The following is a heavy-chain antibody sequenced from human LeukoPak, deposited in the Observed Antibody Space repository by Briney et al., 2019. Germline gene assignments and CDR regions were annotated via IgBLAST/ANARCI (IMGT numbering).Heavy chain of an antibody. D-gene: IGHD3-22*01. Sequence: PSETLSLTCTVSGGSISSYFWSWIRQPPGKGLEWIGYIYYRGSTIYNPSLKSRVTISVDTSKNQVSLKLRSGTAADTAVYYCAGAPYYYDATKPRAFDVWGQGTMVTVSS. CDR1: GGSISSYF. CDR2: IYYRGST. CDR3: AGAPYYYDATKPRAFDV. J-gene: IGHJ3*01. V-gene: IGHV4-59*01.